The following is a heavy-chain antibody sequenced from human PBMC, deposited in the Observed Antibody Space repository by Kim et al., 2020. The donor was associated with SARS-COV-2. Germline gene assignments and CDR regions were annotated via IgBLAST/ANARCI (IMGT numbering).Heavy chain of an antibody. Sequence: GGSLRLSCAASGFTFSSYAMSWVRQAPGKGLEWVSAISGSGGSTYYADSVKGRFTISRDNSKNTLYLQMNSLRAEDTAVYYCAKGMDIVVVPADYFYYWGQGTLVTVSS. D-gene: IGHD2-2*03. CDR3: AKGMDIVVVPADYFYY. V-gene: IGHV3-23*01. CDR1: GFTFSSYA. CDR2: ISGSGGST. J-gene: IGHJ4*02.